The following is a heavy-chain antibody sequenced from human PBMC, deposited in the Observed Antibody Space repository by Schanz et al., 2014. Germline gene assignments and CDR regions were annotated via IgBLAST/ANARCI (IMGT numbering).Heavy chain of an antibody. D-gene: IGHD3-22*01. CDR3: ARSNYYDNSDYYNSFDY. CDR1: GYTFSDYG. CDR2: ISAYNGNT. J-gene: IGHJ4*02. Sequence: QVQLVQSGDEVKKPGASVKVSCKTSGYTFSDYGITWVRQAPGQGLEWMGWISAYNGNTNYAQKLQGRVTMTTDTSTSTAYMELRSLRSDDTAVYYCARSNYYDNSDYYNSFDYWGQGTLVTVSS. V-gene: IGHV1-18*01.